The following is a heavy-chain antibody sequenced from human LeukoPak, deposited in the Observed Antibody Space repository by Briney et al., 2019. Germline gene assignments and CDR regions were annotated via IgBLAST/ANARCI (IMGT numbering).Heavy chain of an antibody. V-gene: IGHV3-33*01. CDR2: IWYDGSNK. Sequence: PGGSLRLSCAASGFTFSSYGMHWVRQAPGKGLEWVAVIWYDGSNKYYADSVKGRFTISRDNSKNTLYLQMNSLRAEDTAVYYCARDHVGDTLTLDYWGQGTLVTVSS. CDR3: ARDHVGDTLTLDY. J-gene: IGHJ4*02. CDR1: GFTFSSYG. D-gene: IGHD3-9*01.